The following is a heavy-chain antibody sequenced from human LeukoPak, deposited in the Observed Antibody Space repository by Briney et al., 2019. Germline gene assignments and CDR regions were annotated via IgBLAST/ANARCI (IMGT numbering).Heavy chain of an antibody. CDR2: IFYSGST. V-gene: IGHV4-39*07. J-gene: IGHJ3*02. CDR3: AKSNGYGLVDI. CDR1: GGSISTSNYY. D-gene: IGHD3-10*01. Sequence: SETLSLTCTVSGGSISTSNYYWGWIRQPPGKGLEWIGNIFYSGSTYYSPSVKSRVTISLDTSRNQFSLKLNSVTAADTAVYYCAKSNGYGLVDIWDQGTMVTVSS.